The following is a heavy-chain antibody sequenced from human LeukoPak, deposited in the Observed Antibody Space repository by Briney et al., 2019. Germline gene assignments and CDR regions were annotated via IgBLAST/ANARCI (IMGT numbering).Heavy chain of an antibody. Sequence: VKPSETLSLTCTVSGGSISSSSYYWGWIRQPPGKGLEWIGSIYYSGSTYYNPSLKSRVTISVDTSKNQFSLKLSSVTAADTAVYYCARQPYSSSDGSRYWGQGTLVTVSS. CDR3: ARQPYSSSDGSRY. CDR2: IYYSGST. D-gene: IGHD6-13*01. J-gene: IGHJ4*02. V-gene: IGHV4-39*01. CDR1: GGSISSSSYY.